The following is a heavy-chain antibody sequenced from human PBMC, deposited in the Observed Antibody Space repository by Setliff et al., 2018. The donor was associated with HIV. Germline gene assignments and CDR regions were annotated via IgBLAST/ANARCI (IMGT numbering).Heavy chain of an antibody. CDR2: INAGNGDT. Sequence: ASVKVSCKASGYTFTSYAMHWVRQAPGQRLEWMGWINAGNGDTKYSQKFQGRVTATTDTSASTAYMELSSLRSEDTAVYYCVRDAYHDYLTGPTPGAFDIWGQGTMVTVSS. CDR1: GYTFTSYA. D-gene: IGHD3-9*01. J-gene: IGHJ3*02. CDR3: VRDAYHDYLTGPTPGAFDI. V-gene: IGHV1-3*01.